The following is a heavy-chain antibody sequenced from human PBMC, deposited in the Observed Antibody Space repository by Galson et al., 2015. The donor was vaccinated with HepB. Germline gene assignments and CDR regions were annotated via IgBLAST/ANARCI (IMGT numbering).Heavy chain of an antibody. J-gene: IGHJ4*02. CDR1: GFTFSIYT. Sequence: SLRLSRAVSGFTFSIYTMNWVRQAPGEGLEWVSSISASSRYISYADSVRGRFTVSRDNAKNLLYLRMNSLRAEDTAVYFCASGPPAQVSLDAAGGDFWGQGVLVTVSS. CDR3: ASGPPAQVSLDAAGGDF. CDR2: ISASSRYI. V-gene: IGHV3-21*01. D-gene: IGHD6-25*01.